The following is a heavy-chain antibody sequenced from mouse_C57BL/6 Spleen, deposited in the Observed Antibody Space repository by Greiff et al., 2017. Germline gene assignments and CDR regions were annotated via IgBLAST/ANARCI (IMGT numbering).Heavy chain of an antibody. CDR3: AILAFDY. CDR1: GYTFTSYW. Sequence: VQLQQPGAELVKPGASVKVSCKASGYTFTSYWMHWVKQRPGKGLEWLGRIHPADSDTNYNQKMKGKATLTVDKSSSLAYMQLSTVTSEDSAVDYWAILAFDYWGQGTTLTVSS. V-gene: IGHV1-74*01. CDR2: IHPADSDT. J-gene: IGHJ2*01.